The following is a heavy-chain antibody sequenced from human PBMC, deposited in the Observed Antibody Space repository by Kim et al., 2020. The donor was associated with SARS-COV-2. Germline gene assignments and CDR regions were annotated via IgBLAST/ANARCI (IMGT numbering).Heavy chain of an antibody. V-gene: IGHV3-21*01. Sequence: YAVAVKGRFTIARDNAKNSLYLQMNSLGAEDTAVYYCARGITMVRGVIMDWGQGTLVTVSS. D-gene: IGHD3-10*01. J-gene: IGHJ4*02. CDR3: ARGITMVRGVIMD.